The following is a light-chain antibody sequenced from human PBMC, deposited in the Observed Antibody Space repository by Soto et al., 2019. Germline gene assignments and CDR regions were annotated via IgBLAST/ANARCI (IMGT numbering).Light chain of an antibody. J-gene: IGKJ1*01. CDR1: QSVSSN. CDR3: QQYNNWPPMT. CDR2: GAS. V-gene: IGKV3-15*01. Sequence: EIVLTQSPGTLSVSPGERATLSCRASQSVSSNLAWYQQKPGQSPRLLIYGASTRATGIPARFSGSGSGTELTLTISSLQSEDFAVYYCQQYNNWPPMTFGQGTKVDIK.